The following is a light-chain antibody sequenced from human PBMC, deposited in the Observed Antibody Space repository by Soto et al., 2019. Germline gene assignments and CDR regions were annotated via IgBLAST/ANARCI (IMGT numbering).Light chain of an antibody. Sequence: EIVLTQSPGTLSLSRGERATLSFRASQSVSSSYLAWYQQKPGQAPRLLIYGASSRATGIPDRFSGSGSGTDFTLTISRLEPEDFAVYYCQQYGSSPRTFGQGTKVDI. CDR3: QQYGSSPRT. CDR2: GAS. V-gene: IGKV3-20*01. J-gene: IGKJ1*01. CDR1: QSVSSSY.